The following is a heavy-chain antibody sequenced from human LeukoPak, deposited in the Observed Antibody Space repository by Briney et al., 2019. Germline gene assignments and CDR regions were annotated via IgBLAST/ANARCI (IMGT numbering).Heavy chain of an antibody. CDR3: AREKVGATVDY. CDR1: GGSLSSSSYY. Sequence: PSETLSLTCTVSGGSLSSSSYYWGWIRQPPGKGLEWIGSIYYSGSTYYNPSLKSRVTISVDTSKNQFSLKLSSVTAADTAVYYCAREKVGATVDYWGQGTLVTVSS. V-gene: IGHV4-39*02. J-gene: IGHJ4*02. D-gene: IGHD1-26*01. CDR2: IYYSGST.